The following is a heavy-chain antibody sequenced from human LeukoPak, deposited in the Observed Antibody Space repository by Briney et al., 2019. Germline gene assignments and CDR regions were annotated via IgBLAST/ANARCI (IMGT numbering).Heavy chain of an antibody. D-gene: IGHD6-13*01. J-gene: IGHJ4*02. V-gene: IGHV3-11*01. CDR1: GFTFSDYY. CDR3: ARVYSSSLFDY. Sequence: GGSLRLSCAASGFTFSDYYMSWIRQAPGKGLEWVSYISSSGSTIYYADSVKGRFTISRDNAKNSLYQQMNSLRAEDTAVYYCARVYSSSLFDYWGQGTLVTVSS. CDR2: ISSSGSTI.